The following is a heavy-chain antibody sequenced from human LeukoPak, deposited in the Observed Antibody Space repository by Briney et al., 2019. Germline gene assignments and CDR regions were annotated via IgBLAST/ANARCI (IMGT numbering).Heavy chain of an antibody. CDR3: ARVPTYYFDSSGYYYPYYFDY. CDR1: GYTFTSYG. Sequence: ASVKVSCKASGYTFTSYGISWVRQAPGQGLEWMGWISAYNGNTNYAQKFQGRVTITTDTSTSTAYMELRSLRSDDTAVYYCARVPTYYFDSSGYYYPYYFDYWGQGTLVTVSS. V-gene: IGHV1-18*01. CDR2: ISAYNGNT. D-gene: IGHD3-22*01. J-gene: IGHJ4*02.